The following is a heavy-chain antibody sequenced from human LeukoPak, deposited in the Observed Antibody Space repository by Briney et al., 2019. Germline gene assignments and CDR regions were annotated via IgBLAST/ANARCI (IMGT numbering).Heavy chain of an antibody. CDR1: GYTFTTYH. D-gene: IGHD2-15*01. V-gene: IGHV1-46*01. J-gene: IGHJ5*02. Sequence: GASVKVSCKASGYTFTTYHMHWVRQAPGQGLEWMGMINTRDGNTNYAQKFQGRVTMTRDTSTSTVYMELSSLRSEDTAVYYCATERGGGTWFDPWGRGTLVTVSS. CDR3: ATERGGGTWFDP. CDR2: INTRDGNT.